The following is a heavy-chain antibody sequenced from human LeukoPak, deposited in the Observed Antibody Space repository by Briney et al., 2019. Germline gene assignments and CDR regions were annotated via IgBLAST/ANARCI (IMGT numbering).Heavy chain of an antibody. D-gene: IGHD7-27*01. J-gene: IGHJ6*02. CDR1: GGSISRYY. V-gene: IGHV4-59*01. Sequence: SETLSLTCTVSGGSISRYYWSWIRQPPGKGLEWIGYIYYSGSTNYNPSLKSRVTISVDTSKNQFSLRLSSVTAADTAVYYCASSIVTGDFSYYYGMDVWGQGTTVTVSS. CDR2: IYYSGST. CDR3: ASSIVTGDFSYYYGMDV.